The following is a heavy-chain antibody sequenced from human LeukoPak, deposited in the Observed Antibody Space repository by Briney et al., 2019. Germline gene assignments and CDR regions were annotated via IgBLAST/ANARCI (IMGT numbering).Heavy chain of an antibody. D-gene: IGHD6-13*01. CDR3: ARDRDISTWYWFDP. J-gene: IGHJ5*02. V-gene: IGHV4-59*01. CDR2: SHYSESA. Sequence: SETLSLTCTVSGGSISSYYCCWIRKPPPQGQERIGYSHYSESATYNPSLNRRVSISVAMSTNQSSLTLSPVTATATDASVCARDRDISTWYWFDPWGQGTRVSVSS. CDR1: GGSISSYY.